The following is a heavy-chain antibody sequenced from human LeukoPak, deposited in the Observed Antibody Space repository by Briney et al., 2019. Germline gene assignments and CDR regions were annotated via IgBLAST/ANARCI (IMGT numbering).Heavy chain of an antibody. J-gene: IGHJ4*02. Sequence: PGGSLRLSCAASGFTFSYYGMHWVRQAPGKGLEWVAFIRYDGSNKYYADSVKGRFTISRDNSKNTLYLQMNSLRAEDTAVYYCAKAGSTSLFDYWGQGTLVTVSS. CDR2: IRYDGSNK. CDR1: GFTFSYYG. CDR3: AKAGSTSLFDY. V-gene: IGHV3-30*02. D-gene: IGHD2-2*01.